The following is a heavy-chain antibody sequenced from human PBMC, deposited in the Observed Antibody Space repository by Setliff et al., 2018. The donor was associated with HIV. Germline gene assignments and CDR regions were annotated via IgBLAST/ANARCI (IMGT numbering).Heavy chain of an antibody. CDR1: GYTFNTYD. CDR3: AIDVIGGWLRPMPDF. Sequence: GASVKVSCKASGYTFNTYDLVWVRQTSGQGLEWMGSMNANSGSAVYAPQFQGRVTMTRNTSISTAYMELSGLRSEDTAVYYCAIDVIGGWLRPMPDFWGPGTLVTVSS. J-gene: IGHJ4*02. V-gene: IGHV1-8*02. CDR2: MNANSGSA. D-gene: IGHD5-12*01.